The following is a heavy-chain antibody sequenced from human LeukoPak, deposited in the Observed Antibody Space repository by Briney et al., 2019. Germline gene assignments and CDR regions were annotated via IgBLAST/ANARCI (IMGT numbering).Heavy chain of an antibody. Sequence: SETLSLTCTVPGVSISSSNSYWGWIRQPPGKGLEWIGSIYYSGNTYYNASLKSQVSISIDTSKNQFSLRLTSVTAADTAVYYCARILRLYYFDYWGQGTLVTVSS. CDR2: IYYSGNT. CDR1: GVSISSSNSY. CDR3: ARILRLYYFDY. D-gene: IGHD4-17*01. V-gene: IGHV4-39*01. J-gene: IGHJ4*02.